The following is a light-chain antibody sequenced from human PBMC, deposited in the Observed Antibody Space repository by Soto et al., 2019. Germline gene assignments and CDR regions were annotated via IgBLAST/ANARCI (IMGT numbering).Light chain of an antibody. V-gene: IGKV1-39*01. Sequence: DIPITQSPSSLSASLGDRVSITFQASQDISNYLNWYQQKLGKAPKLLIYDASNLETGVPSRFSGSGSGTDFTLTIDSLQPEDFATYFRQQTNTAPWTFGQGTKVDIK. CDR1: QDISNY. J-gene: IGKJ1*01. CDR3: QQTNTAPWT. CDR2: DAS.